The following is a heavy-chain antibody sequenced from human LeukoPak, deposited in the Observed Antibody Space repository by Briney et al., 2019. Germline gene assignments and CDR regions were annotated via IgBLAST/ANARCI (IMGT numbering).Heavy chain of an antibody. V-gene: IGHV4-39*07. D-gene: IGHD3-10*01. CDR3: ARGPGYYGSGSYPSVY. CDR1: GGSISSSSYY. Sequence: SETLSLTCTVSGGSISSSSYYWGWIRQPPGKGLEWIGSIYHSGSTYYNPSLKSRVTIAVETSKNQFSLRLSSVTAADTAVYYCARGPGYYGSGSYPSVYWGQGTLVTVSS. CDR2: IYHSGST. J-gene: IGHJ4*02.